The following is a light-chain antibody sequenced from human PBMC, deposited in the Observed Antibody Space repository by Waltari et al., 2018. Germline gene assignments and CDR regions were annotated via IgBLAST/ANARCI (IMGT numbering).Light chain of an antibody. CDR2: DDG. CDR3: QVWDSSSDLVV. CDR1: NIGSKR. V-gene: IGLV3-21*02. Sequence: SYVLTQPPSVSVAPGQTARITCGGNNIGSKRVHWYQQKPGQAPVLVVYDDGDRPSGIPERFSGSNSGNTATLTISRVEAGDEADYYCQVWDSSSDLVVFGGGTKLTVL. J-gene: IGLJ2*01.